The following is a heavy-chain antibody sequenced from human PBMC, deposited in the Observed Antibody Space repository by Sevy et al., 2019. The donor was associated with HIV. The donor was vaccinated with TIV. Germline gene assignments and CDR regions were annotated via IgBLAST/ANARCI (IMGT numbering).Heavy chain of an antibody. CDR1: GYTFTSYY. CDR3: VRDDRDGYFDY. J-gene: IGHJ4*02. Sequence: ASVKVSCKASGYTFTSYYMHWVRQAPGQGLEWMGWISPDSGGPNYAPKFQGRVTLTRDTSISTAYMELSRLKSDDTAVYYCVRDDRDGYFDYWGQGTLVTVSS. CDR2: ISPDSGGP. V-gene: IGHV1-2*02.